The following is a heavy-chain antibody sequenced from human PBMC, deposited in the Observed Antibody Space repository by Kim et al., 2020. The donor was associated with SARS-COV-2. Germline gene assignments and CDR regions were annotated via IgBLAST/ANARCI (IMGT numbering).Heavy chain of an antibody. CDR3: ARDWDGDRRFDY. D-gene: IGHD4-17*01. Sequence: SYAQKFQGRVTMTRDTSTSTVYMELSSLRSEDTAVYYCARDWDGDRRFDYWGQGTLVTVSS. J-gene: IGHJ4*02. V-gene: IGHV1-46*01.